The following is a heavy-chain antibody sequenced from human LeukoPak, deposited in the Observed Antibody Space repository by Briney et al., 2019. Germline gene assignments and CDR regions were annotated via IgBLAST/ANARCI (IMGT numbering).Heavy chain of an antibody. D-gene: IGHD3-22*01. Sequence: SVKVSCKASGGTFSSYAISWVRQDPGQGLEWMGRIIPIFVTVNYAQKFQGRVTITMDESRSTAYMELSSLRSEDTDVYYCARDGRDSSGFYWRGGPNWFDPWGQGTLVTVSS. CDR3: ARDGRDSSGFYWRGGPNWFDP. CDR2: IIPIFVTV. CDR1: GGTFSSYA. J-gene: IGHJ5*02. V-gene: IGHV1-69*05.